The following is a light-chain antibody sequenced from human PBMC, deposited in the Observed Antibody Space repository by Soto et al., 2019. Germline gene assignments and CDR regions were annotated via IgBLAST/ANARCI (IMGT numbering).Light chain of an antibody. CDR1: QSVLYSSTNKNY. V-gene: IGKV4-1*01. Sequence: DIVMTQSPDSLAVSLGSRATINCKSSQSVLYSSTNKNYLAWYQQKAGQPPKLLIYWASTRESGVPDRISGSGSGTDFTLTISSLQAEDVAVYYCQQYYSRPRTFGQGTKLEIK. CDR2: WAS. CDR3: QQYYSRPRT. J-gene: IGKJ2*01.